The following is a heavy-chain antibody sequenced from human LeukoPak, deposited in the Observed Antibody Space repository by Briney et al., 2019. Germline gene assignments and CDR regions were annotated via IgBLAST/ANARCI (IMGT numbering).Heavy chain of an antibody. J-gene: IGHJ5*02. Sequence: PSETLSLTCAVYGGSFSGYYWSWIRQPPGKGLEWIGEINHSGITNYNPSLKSRVTISVDTSKNQFSLKLSSVTAADTAVYYCARGGYGDNWFDPWGQGTLVTVSS. CDR2: INHSGIT. V-gene: IGHV4-34*01. D-gene: IGHD3-10*01. CDR1: GGSFSGYY. CDR3: ARGGYGDNWFDP.